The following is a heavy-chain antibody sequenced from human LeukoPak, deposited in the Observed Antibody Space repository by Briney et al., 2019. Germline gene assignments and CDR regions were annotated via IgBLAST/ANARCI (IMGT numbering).Heavy chain of an antibody. D-gene: IGHD5-18*01. CDR3: ARDWDEGYSYGSGFDY. Sequence: ASVKVSCKASGGTFSSYAISWVRQAPGQGPEWMGGIIPIFGTANYAQKFQGRVTITADESTSTAYMELSSLRSEDTAVYYCARDWDEGYSYGSGFDYWAREPWSPSPQ. CDR2: IIPIFGTA. V-gene: IGHV1-69*13. J-gene: IGHJ4*02. CDR1: GGTFSSYA.